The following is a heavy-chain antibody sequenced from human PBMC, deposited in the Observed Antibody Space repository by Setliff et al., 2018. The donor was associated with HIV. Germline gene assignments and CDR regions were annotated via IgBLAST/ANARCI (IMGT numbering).Heavy chain of an antibody. J-gene: IGHJ6*03. CDR2: IYYSGTT. CDR3: ASEAWTSYRSSSGYYYYYMDV. V-gene: IGHV4-61*01. D-gene: IGHD6-6*01. Sequence: SETLSLTCTVSGDSVSSASYYWSWIRQPPGKGLEWIGYIYYSGTTKYNPSLKSRVTVSVDTSKNQFSLKLSSVTAADTAVYYCASEAWTSYRSSSGYYYYYMDVWGKGTTVTVSS. CDR1: GDSVSSASYY.